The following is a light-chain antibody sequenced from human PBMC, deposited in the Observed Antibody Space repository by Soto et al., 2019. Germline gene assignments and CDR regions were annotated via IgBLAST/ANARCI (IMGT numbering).Light chain of an antibody. CDR3: SSYTSSSIPYV. Sequence: QSALTQPASVSGSPGQSITISCTGTRSDVGGYNYVSWYQQHAGKAPKLMIYDVSNRPSGVSNRFSGSKSGNTASLTISGLQAEDEADYYCSSYTSSSIPYVFGTGTKVTVL. V-gene: IGLV2-14*01. J-gene: IGLJ1*01. CDR2: DVS. CDR1: RSDVGGYNY.